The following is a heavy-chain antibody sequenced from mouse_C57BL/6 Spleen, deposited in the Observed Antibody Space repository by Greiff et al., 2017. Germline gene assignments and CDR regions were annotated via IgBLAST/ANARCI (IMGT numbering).Heavy chain of an antibody. V-gene: IGHV1-52*01. J-gene: IGHJ4*01. Sequence: QVQLQQPGAELVRPGSSVKLSCKASGYTFTSYWMHWVKQRPIQGLEWIGNIDPSDSETHYNQKFTDKATLTVDKSSSTAYMQLSSLTSEDSAVYYCARSYYSNYVRGAMDYWGQGTSVTVSS. CDR1: GYTFTSYW. CDR2: IDPSDSET. D-gene: IGHD2-5*01. CDR3: ARSYYSNYVRGAMDY.